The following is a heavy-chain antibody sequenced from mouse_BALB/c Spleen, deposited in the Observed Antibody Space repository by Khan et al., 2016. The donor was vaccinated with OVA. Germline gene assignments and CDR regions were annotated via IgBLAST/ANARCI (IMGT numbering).Heavy chain of an antibody. V-gene: IGHV1-26*01. CDR3: ARGYDFFAY. Sequence: VQLKESGPDLVKPGASVKISCKASGYSFTVYYMSWVKQSHGKSLEWIGRVNPNSGNTNYNQEFKGKAILTVDKSSNTAYMELRSLTSEDSAVYYCARGYDFFAYWGQGTLVTVSA. CDR1: GYSFTVYY. CDR2: VNPNSGNT. D-gene: IGHD2-14*01. J-gene: IGHJ3*01.